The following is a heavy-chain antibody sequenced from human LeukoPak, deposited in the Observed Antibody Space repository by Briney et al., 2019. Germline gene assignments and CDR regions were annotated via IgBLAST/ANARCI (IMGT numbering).Heavy chain of an antibody. D-gene: IGHD3-9*01. Sequence: GRSLRLSCAASGFTFDDYAMHWVRQAPGKGLEWVSGISWNSGSIGYADSVKGRFTISRDNAKNSLYLQMNSLRAEDMALYYCAKDASGYPRSPFDYWGQGTLATVSS. CDR1: GFTFDDYA. CDR2: ISWNSGSI. J-gene: IGHJ4*02. V-gene: IGHV3-9*03. CDR3: AKDASGYPRSPFDY.